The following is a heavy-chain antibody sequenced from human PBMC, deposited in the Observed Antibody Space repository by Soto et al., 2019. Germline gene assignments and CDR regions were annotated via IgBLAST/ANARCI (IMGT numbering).Heavy chain of an antibody. D-gene: IGHD1-26*01. V-gene: IGHV4-59*08. CDR2: ISYSGST. J-gene: IGHJ3*02. Sequence: SETLSLTCTVSGGSISSYYWSWIRQPPGKGLEWIGYISYSGSTNYNPSLKSRVTISVDTSKNQFSLKLNSMTAADTAVYYCARPIRGAPTALDIWGQGTMVTVSS. CDR1: GGSISSYY. CDR3: ARPIRGAPTALDI.